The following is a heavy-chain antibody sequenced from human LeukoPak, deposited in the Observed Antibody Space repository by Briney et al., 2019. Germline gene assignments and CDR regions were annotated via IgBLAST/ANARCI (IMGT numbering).Heavy chain of an antibody. J-gene: IGHJ4*02. Sequence: AGESLKISCKGSGYSFTSYWIGWVRQMPGKGLEWMGIIYPGDSDTRYSPSFQGQVTISADKSISTAYLQWSSLKASDTAMYYCARLAYCGGDCRIPPDYWGQGTLVTVSS. V-gene: IGHV5-51*01. CDR3: ARLAYCGGDCRIPPDY. CDR2: IYPGDSDT. CDR1: GYSFTSYW. D-gene: IGHD2-21*02.